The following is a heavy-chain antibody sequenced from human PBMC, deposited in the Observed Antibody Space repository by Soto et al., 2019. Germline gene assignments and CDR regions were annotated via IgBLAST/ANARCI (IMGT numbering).Heavy chain of an antibody. V-gene: IGHV4-34*01. CDR2: INHSGST. J-gene: IGHJ6*02. CDR1: GGSFSGYY. Sequence: SETLSLTCAVYGGSFSGYYWSWIRQPPGKGLEWIGEINHSGSTNYNPSLKSRVTISVDTSKNQFSLKLSSVTAADTAVYYCARGVTIFGVVNFSSPYYYYGIDVWGQGTTVTVSS. D-gene: IGHD3-3*01. CDR3: ARGVTIFGVVNFSSPYYYYGIDV.